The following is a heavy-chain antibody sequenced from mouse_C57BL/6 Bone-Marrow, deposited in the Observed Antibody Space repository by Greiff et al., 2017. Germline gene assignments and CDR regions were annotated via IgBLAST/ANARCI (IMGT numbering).Heavy chain of an antibody. CDR3: TTYPDYYGSSYVDY. D-gene: IGHD1-1*01. V-gene: IGHV14-4*01. CDR1: GFNIKDDY. CDR2: IDPENGDT. J-gene: IGHJ2*01. Sequence: VQLKQSGAELVRPGASVKLSCTASGFNIKDDYMHWVKQRPEQGLEWIGWIDPENGDTEYASKFQGQATITADTSSNTAYLQLSRLTSEDTAVXDCTTYPDYYGSSYVDYWGQGTTLTVSS.